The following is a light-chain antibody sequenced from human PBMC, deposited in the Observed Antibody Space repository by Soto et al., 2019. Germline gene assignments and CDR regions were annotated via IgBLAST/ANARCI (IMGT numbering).Light chain of an antibody. CDR3: CSYAGDSTV. Sequence: QSVLTQPASVSGSPGQSITISCSSVGNFDLVSWYQQDPGKAPKLMIYEGNKRPSGVSSRFSGSRSGNTATLTISGLQAEDEADYYCCSYAGDSTVFGGGTKLTVL. CDR1: SVGNFDL. CDR2: EGN. J-gene: IGLJ2*01. V-gene: IGLV2-23*01.